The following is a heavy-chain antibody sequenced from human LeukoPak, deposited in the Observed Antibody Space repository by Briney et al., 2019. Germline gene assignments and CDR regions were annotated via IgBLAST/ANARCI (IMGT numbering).Heavy chain of an antibody. J-gene: IGHJ4*02. CDR3: ARDLWFGELLHIFDY. Sequence: GASVKVSCKASGYTFTGYYMHWVRPAPGQGLEWMGWINPNSGGTNYAQKFQGRVTMTRDTSISTAYMELSRLRSDDTAVYYCARDLWFGELLHIFDYWGQGTLVTVSS. V-gene: IGHV1-2*02. CDR1: GYTFTGYY. D-gene: IGHD3-10*01. CDR2: INPNSGGT.